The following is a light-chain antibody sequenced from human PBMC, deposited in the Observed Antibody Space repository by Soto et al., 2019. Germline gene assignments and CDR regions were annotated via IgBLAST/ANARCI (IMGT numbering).Light chain of an antibody. CDR3: QQAYGSPYT. CDR2: RAS. J-gene: IGKJ2*01. CDR1: QSVLYRSNKKNY. Sequence: IVMTQSPDSLAVSLGERATINCKSSQSVLYRSNKKNYLGWYQQKPGQPPKLLIARASARESGVHDRFSGSGSGTDFTLAIRSLQAEDGAFYYWQQAYGSPYTFGQGNKLEIK. V-gene: IGKV4-1*01.